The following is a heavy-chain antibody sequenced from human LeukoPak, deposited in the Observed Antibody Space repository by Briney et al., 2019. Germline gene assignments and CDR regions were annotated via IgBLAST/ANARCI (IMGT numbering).Heavy chain of an antibody. Sequence: PSETLSLTCTVSGGSISSGSYYWSWIRQPAGKGLEWIGRIYTSGSTNYNPSLKSRVTISVDTSKNQFSLKLSSVTAADTAVYYCARGLELPLNYYYYMDVWGKGTTVTVSS. V-gene: IGHV4-61*02. CDR1: GGSISSGSYY. CDR2: IYTSGST. J-gene: IGHJ6*03. CDR3: ARGLELPLNYYYYMDV. D-gene: IGHD1-7*01.